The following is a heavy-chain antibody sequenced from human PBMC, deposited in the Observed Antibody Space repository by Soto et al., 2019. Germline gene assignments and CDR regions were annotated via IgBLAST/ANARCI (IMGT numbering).Heavy chain of an antibody. J-gene: IGHJ5*02. CDR1: GFTFSSYA. V-gene: IGHV3-30-3*01. D-gene: IGHD3-22*01. CDR3: ARASYYYDSSGYGNVNWFDP. Sequence: GGSLRLSCAASGFTFSSYAMHCVRQAPGKGLEWEAVISYDGSNKYYADSVKGRFTISRDNSKTTLYLQMNSLRAEDTAVYYCARASYYYDSSGYGNVNWFDPWGQGTLVTVSS. CDR2: ISYDGSNK.